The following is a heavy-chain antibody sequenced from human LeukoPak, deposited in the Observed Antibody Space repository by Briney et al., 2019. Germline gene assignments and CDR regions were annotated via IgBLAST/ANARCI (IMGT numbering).Heavy chain of an antibody. Sequence: GGSLRLSCAASGFTFSDYSMHWVRQAPGKGLEWVSSISSGSTYKYSADSLKGRFTISRDNAKNSLYLQVNSLRAEDSAVYYCTRGPTLIGVAGTWPLDYWGQGTLVTVSS. CDR2: ISSGSTYK. CDR3: TRGPTLIGVAGTWPLDY. J-gene: IGHJ4*02. CDR1: GFTFSDYS. V-gene: IGHV3-21*01. D-gene: IGHD6-19*01.